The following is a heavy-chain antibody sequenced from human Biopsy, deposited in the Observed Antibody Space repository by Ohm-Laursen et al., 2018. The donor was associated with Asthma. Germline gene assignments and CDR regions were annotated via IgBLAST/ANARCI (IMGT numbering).Heavy chain of an antibody. CDR1: GFSFSNYG. V-gene: IGHV3-30*18. CDR2: ISFDGTNR. D-gene: IGHD1-26*01. CDR3: AKEVFPGWELRRGPDS. Sequence: SLRLSCTASGFSFSNYGMHWVRQTPGKGLDWVAVISFDGTNRNYTDSVKGRFTISRDNSRNTLHLEMNSLRAEDTAVYFCAKEVFPGWELRRGPDSWGQGTLVTVSS. J-gene: IGHJ4*02.